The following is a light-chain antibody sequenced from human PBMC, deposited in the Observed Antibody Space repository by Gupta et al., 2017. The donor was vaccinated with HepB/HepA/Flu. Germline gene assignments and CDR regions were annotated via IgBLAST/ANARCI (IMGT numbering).Light chain of an antibody. CDR2: RNN. CDR3: AAWDDSLSGWV. CDR1: SSNIGSNY. V-gene: IGLV1-47*01. Sequence: QSVLTQTPSASGTAGQRVTTSCSGSSSNIGSNYVYWYQQLPGTAPKLLIYRNNQRPSGVPDRFSGSKSGTSASLAISGLRSEDEADYYCAAWDDSLSGWVFGGGTKLTVL. J-gene: IGLJ3*02.